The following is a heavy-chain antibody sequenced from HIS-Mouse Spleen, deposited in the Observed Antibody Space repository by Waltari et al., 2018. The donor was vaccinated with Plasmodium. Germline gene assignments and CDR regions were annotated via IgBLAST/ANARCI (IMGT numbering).Heavy chain of an antibody. V-gene: IGHV3-30*18. Sequence: QVQLVESGGGVVQPGRSLRLSCAASGFTLRSLGMHWVRQAPGKGLEWVAVISYDGSNKYYADSVKGRFTISRDNSKNTLYLQMNSLRAEDTAVYYCAKDRRSSSWYVDYWGQGTLVTVSS. J-gene: IGHJ4*02. CDR3: AKDRRSSSWYVDY. CDR1: GFTLRSLG. CDR2: ISYDGSNK. D-gene: IGHD6-13*01.